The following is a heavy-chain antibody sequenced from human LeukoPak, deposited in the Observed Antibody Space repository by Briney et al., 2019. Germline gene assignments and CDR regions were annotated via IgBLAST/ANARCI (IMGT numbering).Heavy chain of an antibody. V-gene: IGHV6-1*01. J-gene: IGHJ4*02. CDR3: ARTYTNSFDY. CDR1: RDSVSSKSAA. CDR2: TYYRSKWYN. D-gene: IGHD3-16*01. Sequence: SQTLSLTCAISRDSVSSKSAAWNWIRQSPSRGLEWLGRTYYRSKWYNEYAVSVKSRITITPDTSKNQFSLQLNSVTPEDTAVYYCARTYTNSFDYWGQGTLVTVSS.